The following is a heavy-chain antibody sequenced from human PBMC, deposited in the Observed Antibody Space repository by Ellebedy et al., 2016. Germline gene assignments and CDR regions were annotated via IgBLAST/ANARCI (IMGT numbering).Heavy chain of an antibody. D-gene: IGHD3-22*01. CDR2: IKQDGSEK. Sequence: GGSLRLXCAASGFTFSSYWMSWVRQAPGKGLEWVANIKQDGSEKYYVDSVKGRFTISRDNAKNSLYLQMNSLRAEDTAVYYCARGSPGYYDSSGYYKFDYWGQGTLVTVSS. J-gene: IGHJ4*02. CDR1: GFTFSSYW. V-gene: IGHV3-7*03. CDR3: ARGSPGYYDSSGYYKFDY.